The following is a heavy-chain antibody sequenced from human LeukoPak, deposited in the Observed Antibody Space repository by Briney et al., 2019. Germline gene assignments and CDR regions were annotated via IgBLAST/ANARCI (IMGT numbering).Heavy chain of an antibody. Sequence: GGSLRLSCAASGFTFSSYAMHWVRQAPGKGLEWVAVISYDGSNKYYADSVKGRFTISRDNSKNTLYLQMNSLRAEDTAVYYCARDKSLVGTMVRGVGLDYWGQGALVTVSS. J-gene: IGHJ4*02. V-gene: IGHV3-30-3*01. D-gene: IGHD3-10*01. CDR2: ISYDGSNK. CDR1: GFTFSSYA. CDR3: ARDKSLVGTMVRGVGLDY.